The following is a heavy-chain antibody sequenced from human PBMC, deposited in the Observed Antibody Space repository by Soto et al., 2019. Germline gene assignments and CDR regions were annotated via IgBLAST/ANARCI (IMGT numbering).Heavy chain of an antibody. D-gene: IGHD3-22*01. CDR2: INPSGGST. V-gene: IGHV1-46*01. CDR1: GYTFTSYY. CDR3: ARRGLYYDSSGFDAFDI. J-gene: IGHJ3*02. Sequence: ASVKVSCRASGYTFTSYYMHWVRQAPGQGLEWMGIINPSGGSTSYAQKFQGRVTVTRDTSTGTVYMELSSLRSEDTAVYYCARRGLYYDSSGFDAFDIWGQGTMVTVSS.